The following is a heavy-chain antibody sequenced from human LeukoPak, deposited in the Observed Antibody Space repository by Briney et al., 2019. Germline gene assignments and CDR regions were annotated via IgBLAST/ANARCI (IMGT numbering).Heavy chain of an antibody. CDR2: VSTSGST. Sequence: PSETLSLTCAVSVASISIYYWSWIRQAPGKGLEWIGYVSTSGSTNYNPSLKSRVSISLDTSNNRFSLNLNFVTAADTAVYFCASPRTSYRYTFDYWGPGALVTVSS. CDR1: VASISIYY. D-gene: IGHD5-18*01. V-gene: IGHV4-4*09. J-gene: IGHJ4*02. CDR3: ASPRTSYRYTFDY.